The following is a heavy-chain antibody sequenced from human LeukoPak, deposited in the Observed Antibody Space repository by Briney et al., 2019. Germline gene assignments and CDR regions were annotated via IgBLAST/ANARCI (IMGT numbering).Heavy chain of an antibody. Sequence: PGGSLRLSCAASGFTFTSYAISWVRQAPGKGLEWVSTLSGNGGSTYYADSVKGRFTISRDNSKNTLYLQMNSLRAEDTAVYYCAKDSGYCSSASCLGYFDYWGQGTQVTVSS. J-gene: IGHJ4*02. D-gene: IGHD2-2*01. CDR3: AKDSGYCSSASCLGYFDY. V-gene: IGHV3-23*01. CDR1: GFTFTSYA. CDR2: LSGNGGST.